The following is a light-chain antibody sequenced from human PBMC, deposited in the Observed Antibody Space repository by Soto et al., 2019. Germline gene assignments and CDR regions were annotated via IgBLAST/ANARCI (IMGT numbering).Light chain of an antibody. CDR2: DVN. CDR1: SSDVGGYNF. V-gene: IGLV2-11*01. CDR3: CSYAGSYSWV. Sequence: QSALTQPRSVSGSPGQSVTISCTGTSSDVGGYNFVSWYQQHPSKAPKVMIHDVNERPSGVPDRFSGSKSGNTASLTISGLQVEDEADYYCCSYAGSYSWVFGGGTKLTVL. J-gene: IGLJ3*02.